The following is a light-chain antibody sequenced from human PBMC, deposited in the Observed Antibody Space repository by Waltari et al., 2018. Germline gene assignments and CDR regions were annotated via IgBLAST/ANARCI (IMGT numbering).Light chain of an antibody. CDR1: SADIGRYNL. CDR2: EVT. CDR3: SSFESSRTWV. J-gene: IGLJ3*02. V-gene: IGLV2-23*02. Sequence: QSALTQPASVSGSPGQSITISSSGTSADIGRYNLVAWYQQLPGNAPKLVIYEVTERPSELSNRFSGSKSGNTASLTISGLQAEDEADYYCSSFESSRTWVFGGGTKLTVL.